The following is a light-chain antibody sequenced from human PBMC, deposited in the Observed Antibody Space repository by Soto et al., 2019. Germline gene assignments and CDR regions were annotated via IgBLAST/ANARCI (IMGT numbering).Light chain of an antibody. V-gene: IGKV1-9*01. CDR1: QGISSY. Sequence: DIQLTQSPSFLSASVGDRVTITCRASQGISSYLAWYQQKPGKAPKLLIYAASTLQSGVPSRFSGSGSRTEFTLTISSLQPEDFATYYCQQLNSYPPAITFGQGTRLEIK. CDR2: AAS. J-gene: IGKJ5*01. CDR3: QQLNSYPPAIT.